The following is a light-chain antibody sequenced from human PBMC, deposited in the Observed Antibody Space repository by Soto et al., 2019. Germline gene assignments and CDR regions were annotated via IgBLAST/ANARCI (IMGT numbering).Light chain of an antibody. Sequence: QSVLTQPPSASGTPGQRVTFSCSGSGSNIGSNAVNWYQQLPGTATKLLIYFNTQRPSGVPDRFSGSKSGTSASLAISGLQYEDEADYYCAAWDDSLTGLLIGGGTKLTVL. CDR2: FNT. CDR1: GSNIGSNA. V-gene: IGLV1-44*01. CDR3: AAWDDSLTGLL. J-gene: IGLJ2*01.